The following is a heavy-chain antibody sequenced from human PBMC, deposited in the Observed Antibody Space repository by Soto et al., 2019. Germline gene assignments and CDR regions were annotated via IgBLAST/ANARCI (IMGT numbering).Heavy chain of an antibody. V-gene: IGHV3-7*03. CDR3: ARDKGYYDFWSGEHFDY. J-gene: IGHJ4*02. CDR1: GFRFRDYW. CDR2: IKQDESDK. Sequence: GGSLRLPCAVSGFRFRDYWMSWVRQAPGKGLEWVANIKQDESDKYYVDSVKGRFTISRDNAKNALYLQMNSLRVEDTAVYYCARDKGYYDFWSGEHFDYWGQGTLVTVSS. D-gene: IGHD3-3*01.